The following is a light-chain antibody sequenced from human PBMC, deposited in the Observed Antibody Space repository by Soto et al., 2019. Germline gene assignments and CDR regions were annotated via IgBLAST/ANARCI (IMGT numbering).Light chain of an antibody. Sequence: IQLTQSPSSLSASVGDRVTITCRASQGISSYLAWYQQKPGKAPKLLIYAASTLQSGVPSRFSGSRSGTEFTLTISSLQTDDFATYYCQQYDSSPLTFGGGTKVDIK. V-gene: IGKV1-9*01. J-gene: IGKJ4*01. CDR3: QQYDSSPLT. CDR2: AAS. CDR1: QGISSY.